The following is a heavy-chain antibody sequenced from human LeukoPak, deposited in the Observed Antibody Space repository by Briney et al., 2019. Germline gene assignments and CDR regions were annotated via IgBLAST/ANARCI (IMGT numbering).Heavy chain of an antibody. CDR2: ISWNSGSI. V-gene: IGHV3-9*01. Sequence: GRSLRLSCAASGFTFDDYAMHWVRQAPGKGLEWVSGISWNSGSIGYADSVKGRFTISRDNAKNTLYLQMNSLRAEDTAVYYCARAGGSRYFQHWGQGTLVTVSS. J-gene: IGHJ1*01. CDR1: GFTFDDYA. D-gene: IGHD3-16*01. CDR3: ARAGGSRYFQH.